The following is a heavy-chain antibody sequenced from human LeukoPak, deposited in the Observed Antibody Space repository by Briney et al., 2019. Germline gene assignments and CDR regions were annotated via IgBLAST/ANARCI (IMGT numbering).Heavy chain of an antibody. CDR3: AKDALDGYDYYYGMDV. CDR2: ISWNSGSI. V-gene: IGHV3-9*01. CDR1: GFTFDDYA. Sequence: GGSLRLSCAASGFTFDDYAMHWVRQAPGKGLEWVSGISWNSGSIGYADSVTGRFTISRDNAKNSLYLQMNSLRAEDTALYYCAKDALDGYDYYYGMDVWGQGTTVTVSS. D-gene: IGHD5-24*01. J-gene: IGHJ6*02.